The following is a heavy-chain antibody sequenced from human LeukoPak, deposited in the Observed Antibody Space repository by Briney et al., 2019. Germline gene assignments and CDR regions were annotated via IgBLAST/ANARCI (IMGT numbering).Heavy chain of an antibody. J-gene: IGHJ6*02. CDR3: ATYKNWVAGDV. CDR2: IKEDGSEK. D-gene: IGHD7-27*01. CDR1: EFTFSDYW. Sequence: GGSLRLSCAASEFTFSDYWMSWVRQAPGKGPEGVANIKEDGSEKQYVDSVKGRFTVSRDNAKNSLFLQMNSLRLEDTAVYYCATYKNWVAGDVWGQGTTVSVSS. V-gene: IGHV3-7*01.